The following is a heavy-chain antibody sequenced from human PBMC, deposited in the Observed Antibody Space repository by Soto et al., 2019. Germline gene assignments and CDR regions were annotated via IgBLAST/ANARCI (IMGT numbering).Heavy chain of an antibody. CDR1: GFTFSSYA. CDR2: ICGSGGST. J-gene: IGHJ6*04. V-gene: IGHV3-23*01. D-gene: IGHD3-3*01. CDR3: AKGGYDFWSGYYTPAYYYGMDV. Sequence: GGSLRLSCAASGFTFSSYAMSWVRQAPGKGLEWVSAICGSGGSTYYADSVKGRFTISRDNSKNTLYLQMNSLRAEDTAVYYCAKGGYDFWSGYYTPAYYYGMDVWAKGTTATSPQ.